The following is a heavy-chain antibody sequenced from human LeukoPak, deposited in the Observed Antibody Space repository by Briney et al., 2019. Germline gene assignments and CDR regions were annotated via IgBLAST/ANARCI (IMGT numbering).Heavy chain of an antibody. CDR1: GGSFSGYY. CDR3: ARVGGAYYYDSSGYYPLDY. Sequence: PSETLSLTCAVYGGSFSGYYWSWIRQPPGKGLEWIGEINHSGSSNYNPSLKSRVTISGDTSKNQFSLKLSSVTAADTSVYYCARVGGAYYYDSSGYYPLDYWGQGTLVTVSS. D-gene: IGHD3-22*01. J-gene: IGHJ4*02. CDR2: INHSGSS. V-gene: IGHV4-34*01.